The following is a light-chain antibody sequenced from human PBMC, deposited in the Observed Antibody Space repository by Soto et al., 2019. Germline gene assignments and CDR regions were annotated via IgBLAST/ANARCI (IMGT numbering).Light chain of an antibody. J-gene: IGKJ1*01. CDR1: QSLGSGY. CDR3: QQYDTSPRT. V-gene: IGKV3-20*01. CDR2: AAS. Sequence: EIVLTQSPGTLSLSPGDRATLSCRASQSLGSGYLAWYRQKPGQAPRILIYAASSRATGVPDRFSGSGSGTDFSLTISRLEPEDFAVYYCQQYDTSPRTFGQGTKVEI.